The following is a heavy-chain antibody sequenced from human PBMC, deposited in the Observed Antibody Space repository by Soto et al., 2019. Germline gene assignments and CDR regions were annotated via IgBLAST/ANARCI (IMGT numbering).Heavy chain of an antibody. CDR3: ARAIGYGDYEAAGLYYYYGMGV. CDR1: GGSISSYY. CDR2: IYYSGST. V-gene: IGHV4-59*01. D-gene: IGHD4-17*01. J-gene: IGHJ6*02. Sequence: PSETLSLTCTVSGGSISSYYWSWIRQPPGKGLEWIGYIYYSGSTNYNPSLKSRVTISVDTSKNQFSLKLSSVTAADTAVYYCARAIGYGDYEAAGLYYYYGMGVWAKGPRSPSP.